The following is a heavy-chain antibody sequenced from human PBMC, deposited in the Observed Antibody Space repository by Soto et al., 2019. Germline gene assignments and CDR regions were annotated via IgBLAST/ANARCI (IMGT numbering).Heavy chain of an antibody. CDR2: IYYSGSA. D-gene: IGHD6-6*01. CDR3: ARQVAARPRIDF. Sequence: PSETLSLTCTVSGGSISSADYYWTWIRQPPGKGLEWIGYIYYSGSANYNPSLKSRLTVSVDTSKNQFSLKLNSVTAADTAVYYCARQVAARPRIDFWGQGTLVTVSS. V-gene: IGHV4-30-4*01. CDR1: GGSISSADYY. J-gene: IGHJ4*02.